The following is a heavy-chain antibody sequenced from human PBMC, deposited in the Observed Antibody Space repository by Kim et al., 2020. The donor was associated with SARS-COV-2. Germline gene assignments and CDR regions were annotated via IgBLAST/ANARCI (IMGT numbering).Heavy chain of an antibody. CDR2: IKQDGSEK. CDR1: GFTFSSYW. Sequence: GGSLRLSCAASGFTFSSYWMSWVRQAPGKGLEWVANIKQDGSEKYYVDSVKGRFTISRDNAKNSLYLQMNSLRAEDTAVYYCARIAVAGYYYYYGMDVWGQGTTVTVSS. D-gene: IGHD6-19*01. J-gene: IGHJ6*02. CDR3: ARIAVAGYYYYYGMDV. V-gene: IGHV3-7*03.